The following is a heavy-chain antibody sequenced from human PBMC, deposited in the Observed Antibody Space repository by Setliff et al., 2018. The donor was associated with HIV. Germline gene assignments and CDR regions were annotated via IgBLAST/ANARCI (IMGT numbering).Heavy chain of an antibody. CDR3: ARDNIIWSKDY. CDR1: GYTFTDYY. V-gene: IGHV1-2*04. CDR2: INPNSGVT. D-gene: IGHD3-10*01. Sequence: ASVKVSCKASGYTFTDYYMQWVRQAPGQGLGWMAWINPNSGVTNYAQKFQGWVTITRDTSTSTVYMELSSLRSDDTAVYYCARDNIIWSKDYWGQGTLVTVSS. J-gene: IGHJ4*02.